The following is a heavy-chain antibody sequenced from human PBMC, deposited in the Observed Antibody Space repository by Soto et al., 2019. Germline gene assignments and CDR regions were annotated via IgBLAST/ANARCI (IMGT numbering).Heavy chain of an antibody. CDR3: ARDPPTGTTLDWVDS. V-gene: IGHV3-21*01. Sequence: WGSLRLSCAASGFSFSSDSMGWFRQAPGKGLEWVSSISSSGSFMNYADSVKGRFTISRDNAKNSLYLQMSGLKDEDTAVYYCARDPPTGTTLDWVDSWGQGTLVTISS. CDR2: ISSSGSFM. D-gene: IGHD1-7*01. J-gene: IGHJ5*01. CDR1: GFSFSSDS.